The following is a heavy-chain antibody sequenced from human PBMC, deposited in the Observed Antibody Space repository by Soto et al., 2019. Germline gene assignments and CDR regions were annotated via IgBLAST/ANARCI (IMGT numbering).Heavy chain of an antibody. CDR2: INHSGST. J-gene: IGHJ6*02. Sequence: SETLSLTCAVYGGSFSGYYWSWIRQPPGKGLEWIGEINHSGSTNYNPSLKSRVTTSVDTSKNQFSLKLSSVTAADAAVYYCARGKRFGELSFHYYYYYGMDVWGQGTTVTVSS. D-gene: IGHD3-10*01. CDR1: GGSFSGYY. CDR3: ARGKRFGELSFHYYYYYGMDV. V-gene: IGHV4-34*01.